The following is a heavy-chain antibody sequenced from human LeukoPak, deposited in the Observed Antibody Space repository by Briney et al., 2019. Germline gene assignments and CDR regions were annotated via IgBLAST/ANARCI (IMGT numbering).Heavy chain of an antibody. CDR2: ISGSGGST. CDR3: AKDYYYDSSGYRYFDY. Sequence: PGGSLRLSCAASGFTFSSYAMSWVRQAPGKGLEWVSAISGSGGSTYYADSVKGRFTISRDNSKNTLYLQMNSLRAEDTAVYYCAKDYYYDSSGYRYFDYWGQGTLVTVSS. V-gene: IGHV3-23*01. J-gene: IGHJ4*02. CDR1: GFTFSSYA. D-gene: IGHD3-22*01.